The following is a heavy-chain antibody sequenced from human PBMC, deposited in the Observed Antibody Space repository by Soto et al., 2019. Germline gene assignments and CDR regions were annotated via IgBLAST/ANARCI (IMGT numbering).Heavy chain of an antibody. CDR3: AKEVVAAVGI. D-gene: IGHD2-15*01. V-gene: IGHV3-30-3*01. CDR2: ISYDGSDK. Sequence: QVQLVESGGGVVQPGGSLRLSCAASGFTLSSYAMHWVRRAPGKGLDWVAVISYDGSDKYYADSVKGRFTISRDNSRKTLYLQMSSLRPEGTAVDYCAKEVVAAVGIWGQGTIVTVSS. CDR1: GFTLSSYA. J-gene: IGHJ3*02.